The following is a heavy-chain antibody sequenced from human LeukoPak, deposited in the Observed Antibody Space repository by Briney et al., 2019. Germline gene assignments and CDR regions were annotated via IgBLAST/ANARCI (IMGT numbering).Heavy chain of an antibody. V-gene: IGHV4-34*01. CDR2: INHSGST. Sequence: SETLSLTCAVYGGSFSGYYWSWIRQPPGKGLEWIGEINHSGSTNYNPSLKSRVTISVDTSKNQFSLKVSSVTAADTAVYYCARHVRPMVEKFEFDPWGQGTLVTVSS. CDR1: GGSFSGYY. J-gene: IGHJ5*02. D-gene: IGHD3-10*02. CDR3: ARHVRPMVEKFEFDP.